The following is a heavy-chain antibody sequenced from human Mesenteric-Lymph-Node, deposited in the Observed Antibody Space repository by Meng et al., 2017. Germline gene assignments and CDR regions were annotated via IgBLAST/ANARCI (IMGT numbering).Heavy chain of an antibody. V-gene: IGHV4-30-4*01. CDR1: GGSISSGDYY. J-gene: IGHJ4*02. CDR2: IYYSGST. Sequence: QLQGSGQGLVKPSHTLSLTCTGSGGSISSGDYYWSWIRQPPGKGLEWIGYIYYSGSTYYNPSLKSRVTISVDTSKNQFSRKLSSVTAADTAVYYCARGPTTYFDYWGQGTLVTVSS. CDR3: ARGPTTYFDY. D-gene: IGHD4-17*01.